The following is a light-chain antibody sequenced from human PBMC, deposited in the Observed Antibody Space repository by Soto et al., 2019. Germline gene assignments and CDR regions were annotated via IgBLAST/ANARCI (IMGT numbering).Light chain of an antibody. CDR3: QQRSNWPPLT. CDR2: DAS. CDR1: QSVSSY. Sequence: EIVLTQSPAPLSLSPGERATLSCRASQSVSSYLAWYQQKPGQAPRLLIYDASNRASGIPARFSGSGSETYFTLTIISLEPEDFSVYYCQQRSNWPPLTCGGGTKVEIK. J-gene: IGKJ4*01. V-gene: IGKV3-11*01.